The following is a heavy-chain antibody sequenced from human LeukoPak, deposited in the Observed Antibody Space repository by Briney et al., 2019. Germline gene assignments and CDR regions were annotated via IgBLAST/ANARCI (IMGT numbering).Heavy chain of an antibody. CDR3: ARDWDYGDSSSFYY. CDR1: GLTFSSYG. Sequence: GGSLRLSCAASGLTFSSYGMHWVRQAPGKGLEWVAVIRYDGSNKYYADSVKGRFTISSDNSKNTLYLQNNSLRDEDTAVYYCARDWDYGDSSSFYYWGQGTVVTVSS. J-gene: IGHJ4*02. D-gene: IGHD4-17*01. V-gene: IGHV3-33*01. CDR2: IRYDGSNK.